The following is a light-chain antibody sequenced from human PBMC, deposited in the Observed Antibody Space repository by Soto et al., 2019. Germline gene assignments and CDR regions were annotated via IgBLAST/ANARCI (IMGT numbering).Light chain of an antibody. CDR3: QQYNKWPPYT. CDR2: GAS. J-gene: IGKJ2*01. V-gene: IGKV3-15*01. CDR1: QSVSSN. Sequence: EIVMTQSPANLSVSPGERATLSCRASQSVSSNLAWYQQKPCQGPRLLIYGASTRATGIPARFSGSGSGTEFTLTISSLQSEDFAVYYCQQYNKWPPYTFGQGTKVAIK.